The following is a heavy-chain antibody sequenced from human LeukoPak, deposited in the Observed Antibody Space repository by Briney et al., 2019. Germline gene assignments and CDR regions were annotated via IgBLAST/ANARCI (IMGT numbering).Heavy chain of an antibody. D-gene: IGHD3-3*01. Sequence: MPGGSLRLSCAASGFTFSSYSMNWVRQAPGKGLGWVSSISSSSSYIYYADSVKGRFTISRDNAKNSLYLQMNSLRAEDTAVYYCARDPYDFWSGSPLGGMDVWGQGTTVTVSS. CDR2: ISSSSSYI. V-gene: IGHV3-21*01. J-gene: IGHJ6*02. CDR1: GFTFSSYS. CDR3: ARDPYDFWSGSPLGGMDV.